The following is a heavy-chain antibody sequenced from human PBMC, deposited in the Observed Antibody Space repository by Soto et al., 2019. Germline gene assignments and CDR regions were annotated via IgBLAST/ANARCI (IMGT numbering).Heavy chain of an antibody. CDR2: IYISENT. CDR1: GGSISSDY. Sequence: ETLSLTCTVSGGSISSDYWSWIRQPAGKGLEWIGRIYISENTHYNPSLRSRVSMSLDTSKNQLSLNLSPVTAADTAVYYCARGVGRSSWTSFDSWGQGTLVTVSS. V-gene: IGHV4-4*07. J-gene: IGHJ4*02. CDR3: ARGVGRSSWTSFDS. D-gene: IGHD6-13*01.